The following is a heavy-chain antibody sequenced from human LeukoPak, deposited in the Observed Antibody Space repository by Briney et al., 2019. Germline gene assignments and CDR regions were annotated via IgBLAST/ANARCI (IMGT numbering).Heavy chain of an antibody. Sequence: PGQSLRLSCAASGFTFSSYGMHWVRQAPGKGLEWLTVISHDGNNKYYADSVKGRFTISRDNSKNTLYLQMNSLRAEDTAVYYCAKDNSNYYYNTGYWGQGTLVTVSS. V-gene: IGHV3-30*18. D-gene: IGHD3-22*01. CDR2: ISHDGNNK. J-gene: IGHJ4*02. CDR1: GFTFSSYG. CDR3: AKDNSNYYYNTGY.